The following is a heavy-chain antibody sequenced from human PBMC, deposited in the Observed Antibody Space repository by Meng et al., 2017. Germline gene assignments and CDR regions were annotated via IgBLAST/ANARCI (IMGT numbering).Heavy chain of an antibody. V-gene: IGHV3-23*01. Sequence: GESLKISCAASGFTFSSYAMSWVRQAPGKGLEWVSAISGSGGSTYYADSVKGRFTISRDNSKNTLYLQMNSLRAEDTAVYYCAREGYYYDSSGYYAPSDYWGQGTLVTVSS. CDR2: ISGSGGST. CDR3: AREGYYYDSSGYYAPSDY. CDR1: GFTFSSYA. J-gene: IGHJ4*02. D-gene: IGHD3-22*01.